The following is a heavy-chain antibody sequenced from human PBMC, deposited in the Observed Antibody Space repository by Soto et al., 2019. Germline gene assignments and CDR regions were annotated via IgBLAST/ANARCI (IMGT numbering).Heavy chain of an antibody. V-gene: IGHV3-23*01. Sequence: EVQLLESGGDLIQPGGSLRLSCVASGITFGSRAMSWVRQAPGEGLEWVSTISGSGGSTYYADSVKGRFTISRDNSKNTLYLQMNSLRAEDTAVYYCARDPTFIVVVPAAIPYYFDYWGQGTLVTVSS. CDR1: GITFGSRA. CDR2: ISGSGGST. D-gene: IGHD2-2*01. J-gene: IGHJ4*02. CDR3: ARDPTFIVVVPAAIPYYFDY.